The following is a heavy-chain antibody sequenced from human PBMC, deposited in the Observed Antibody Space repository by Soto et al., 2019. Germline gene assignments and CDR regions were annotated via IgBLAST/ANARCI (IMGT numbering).Heavy chain of an antibody. Sequence: GGSLRLSCAASGFTFNTYTMNWVRQAPGKGLEWVSYISSSSSTIYYAGSVKGRFTISRDNAKNSLYLQMNSLRAEDTAVYYCARGGLRTTNFYYGMDVWGQGTTVTVSS. CDR3: ARGGLRTTNFYYGMDV. D-gene: IGHD2-2*01. CDR2: ISSSSSTI. J-gene: IGHJ6*02. V-gene: IGHV3-48*01. CDR1: GFTFNTYT.